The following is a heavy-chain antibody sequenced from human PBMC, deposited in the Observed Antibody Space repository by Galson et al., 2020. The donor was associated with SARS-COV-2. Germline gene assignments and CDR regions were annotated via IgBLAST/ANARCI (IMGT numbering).Heavy chain of an antibody. Sequence: GESLKISCAASGFTFENHAMHWVRQAPGKGLEWVAQIFYDGSNKYYLDSVKGRFTISRDNSENTVSLQMDNLRAEDTAVYFCARDGQLSSGWAFDYWCQGTLVTVFS. D-gene: IGHD6-19*01. V-gene: IGHV3-33*01. CDR1: GFTFENHA. CDR3: ARDGQLSSGWAFDY. J-gene: IGHJ4*02. CDR2: IFYDGSNK.